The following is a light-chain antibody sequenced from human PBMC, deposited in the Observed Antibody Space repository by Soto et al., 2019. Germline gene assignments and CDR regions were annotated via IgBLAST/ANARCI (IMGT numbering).Light chain of an antibody. Sequence: DIQMTQSPSTVSASVGDRVTITCRASQNIISGLASYQQQPGTASKLLIYAASILQSGVRSRFSGSGSGTDFTHTINSLQPEDFATYYCQQAYGFPVTFGQGTRLEIK. CDR2: AAS. CDR3: QQAYGFPVT. CDR1: QNIISG. J-gene: IGKJ5*01. V-gene: IGKV1-12*01.